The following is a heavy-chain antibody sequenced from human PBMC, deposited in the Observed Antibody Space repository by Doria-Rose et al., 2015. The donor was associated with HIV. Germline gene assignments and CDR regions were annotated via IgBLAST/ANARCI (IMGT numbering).Heavy chain of an antibody. Sequence: ESGPVLVKPTETLTLICTVSGVSLSSPGMGVSWIRQPPGKALEWLANIFSDDERSYKTSLKSRLTISRGTSKSLVVLTVTDMDPVDTATYYCARIKSSRWYHKYYFDFWGQGTLVIVSA. CDR2: IFSDDER. CDR3: ARIKSSRWYHKYYFDF. D-gene: IGHD6-13*01. CDR1: GVSLSSPGMG. V-gene: IGHV2-26*01. J-gene: IGHJ4*02.